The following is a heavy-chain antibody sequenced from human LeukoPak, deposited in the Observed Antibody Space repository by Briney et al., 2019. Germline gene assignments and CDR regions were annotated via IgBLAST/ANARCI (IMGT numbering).Heavy chain of an antibody. CDR3: ARGRMGHYDSSGYYFDY. D-gene: IGHD3-22*01. J-gene: IGHJ4*02. Sequence: PSETLSLTCAVYGGSFSGYYWSWIRQPPGKGLGWIGEINHSGSTNYNPSLKSRVTISVDTSKNQFSLKLSSVTAADTAVYYCARGRMGHYDSSGYYFDYWGQGNLVTVSS. CDR1: GGSFSGYY. V-gene: IGHV4-34*01. CDR2: INHSGST.